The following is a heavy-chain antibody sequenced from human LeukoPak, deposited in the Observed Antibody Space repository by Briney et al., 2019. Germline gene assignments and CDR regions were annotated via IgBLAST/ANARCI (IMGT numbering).Heavy chain of an antibody. CDR3: ARNPLGADAFDI. Sequence: GGSLRLSCEASGFSFGNYWMTWVRQAPGQGLEWVANIRQDGSEDYYVDSVEGRFTVSRDNAKNLLYLQMNSLRDDDTAVYYCARNPLGADAFDIWGQGTMVTVSS. J-gene: IGHJ3*02. D-gene: IGHD3-10*01. V-gene: IGHV3-7*01. CDR1: GFSFGNYW. CDR2: IRQDGSED.